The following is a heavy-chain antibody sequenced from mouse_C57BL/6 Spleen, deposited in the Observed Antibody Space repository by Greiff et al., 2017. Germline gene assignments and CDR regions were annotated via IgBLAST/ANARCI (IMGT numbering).Heavy chain of an antibody. CDR3: ARSRDYYGSNWYFDV. V-gene: IGHV1-19*01. Sequence: EVQLQQSGPVLVKPGASVKMSCKASGYTFTDYYMNWVKQSHGKSLEWIGVINPYNGGTSYNQKFKGKATLTVDKSSSTAYMELNSLTSEDSAVYYCARSRDYYGSNWYFDVWGTGTTVTVSS. CDR2: INPYNGGT. D-gene: IGHD1-1*01. CDR1: GYTFTDYY. J-gene: IGHJ1*03.